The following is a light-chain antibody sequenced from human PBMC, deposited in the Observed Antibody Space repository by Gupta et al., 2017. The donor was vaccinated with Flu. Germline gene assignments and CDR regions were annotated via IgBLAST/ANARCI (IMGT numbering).Light chain of an antibody. Sequence: DIQMTQSPYTLSASVGDRVTITCRASQSISRWLAWYQQKPGEAPKLLIYRASSLEIGVPSRFSGSGSGTEFTLTISSLQPEDFATYYCQQYNRYSPTLAFGQGTKVEIK. CDR3: QQYNRYSPTLA. CDR1: QSISRW. V-gene: IGKV1-5*03. J-gene: IGKJ1*01. CDR2: RAS.